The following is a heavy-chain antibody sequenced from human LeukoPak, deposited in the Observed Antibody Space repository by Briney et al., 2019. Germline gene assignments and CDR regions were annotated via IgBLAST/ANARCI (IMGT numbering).Heavy chain of an antibody. D-gene: IGHD2-8*01. Sequence: GGSLRLSCAASGSTFSSYSMNWVRQAPGKGLEWVPSISSSSSYIYYADSVKGRFTISRDNAKNSLYLQMNSLRAEDTAVYYCARDGGRYCTNGVCYTLHAFDIWGQGTMVAVSS. CDR3: ARDGGRYCTNGVCYTLHAFDI. CDR1: GSTFSSYS. V-gene: IGHV3-21*01. J-gene: IGHJ3*02. CDR2: ISSSSSYI.